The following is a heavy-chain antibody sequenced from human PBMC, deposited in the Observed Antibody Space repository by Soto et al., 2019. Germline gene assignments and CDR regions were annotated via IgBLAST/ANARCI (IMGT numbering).Heavy chain of an antibody. D-gene: IGHD2-15*01. J-gene: IGHJ4*02. V-gene: IGHV3-23*01. CDR2: ISGSGGST. CDR3: AKGGTSWIVVAVAALYY. Sequence: GGSLRLSCAASGFTFRSYAMSWVRQAPGKGLEWVSAISGSGGSTYYADSVKGRFTISRDNSKNTLYLQMNSLRAEDTAVYYCAKGGTSWIVVAVAALYYWGQGTLVTVSS. CDR1: GFTFRSYA.